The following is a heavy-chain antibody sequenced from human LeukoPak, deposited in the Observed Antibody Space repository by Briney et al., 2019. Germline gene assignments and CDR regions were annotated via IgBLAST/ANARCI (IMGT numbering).Heavy chain of an antibody. J-gene: IGHJ3*02. CDR2: IYPGDSDT. V-gene: IGHV5-51*01. CDR3: ARRSVDTAMENDGFDI. D-gene: IGHD5-18*01. CDR1: GYSFTRYW. Sequence: GESLEISCKGSGYSFTRYWIGWVRQMPGKGLEWMRIIYPGDSDTRYSPSFQGQVTIPADKSISTAYLQWSSLKASDTAMYYCARRSVDTAMENDGFDIWGQGTMVTVSS.